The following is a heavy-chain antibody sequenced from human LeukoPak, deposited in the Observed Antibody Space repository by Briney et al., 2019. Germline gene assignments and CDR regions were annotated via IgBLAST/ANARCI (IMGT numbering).Heavy chain of an antibody. D-gene: IGHD3-3*01. J-gene: IGHJ4*02. V-gene: IGHV1-69*13. CDR1: GGTFSSYA. CDR3: AREYLGGHDFWSGYSDY. CDR2: IIPIFGTA. Sequence: GASVKVSCKASGGTFSSYAISWVRRAPGQGHEWMGGIIPIFGTANYAQKFQGRVTITADESTSAAYMELSSLRSEDTAVYYCAREYLGGHDFWSGYSDYWGQGTLVTVPS.